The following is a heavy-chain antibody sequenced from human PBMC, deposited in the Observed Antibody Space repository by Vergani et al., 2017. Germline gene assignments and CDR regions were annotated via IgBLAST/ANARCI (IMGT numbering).Heavy chain of an antibody. CDR3: ARVAVAVAGKRNWYFDL. Sequence: QVQLQQWGAGLLKPSETLSLTCAVYGGSFSGYYWSWIRQPPGKGLEWLGEINHSGSTNYNPSLKSRVTISVDTSKNQFSLKLSSVTAADTAVYYWARVAVAVAGKRNWYFDLWGRGTLVTVSS. D-gene: IGHD6-19*01. J-gene: IGHJ2*01. CDR2: INHSGST. CDR1: GGSFSGYY. V-gene: IGHV4-34*01.